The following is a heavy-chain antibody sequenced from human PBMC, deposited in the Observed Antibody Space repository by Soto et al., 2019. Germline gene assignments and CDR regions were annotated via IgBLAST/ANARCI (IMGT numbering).Heavy chain of an antibody. Sequence: GGSLRLSCVASGFTFSDYAMTWVRQAPGKGLEWVSVISATGATTYYADSVRGRFTISRDNSKNTLNLQMNDLRVEDTAVIYCAKGRKSTEKDIAVMLAAAASIQHWGQGTLVTVSS. CDR2: ISATGATT. V-gene: IGHV3-23*01. CDR3: AKGRKSTEKDIAVMLAAAASIQH. D-gene: IGHD2-15*01. J-gene: IGHJ1*01. CDR1: GFTFSDYA.